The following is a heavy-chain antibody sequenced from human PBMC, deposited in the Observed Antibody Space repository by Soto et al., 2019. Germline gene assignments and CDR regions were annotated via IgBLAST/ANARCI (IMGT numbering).Heavy chain of an antibody. CDR2: INPNSGGT. J-gene: IGHJ6*02. V-gene: IGHV1-2*02. D-gene: IGHD6-19*01. Sequence: QVQLVQSGAEVKKPGASVKVSCKASGYTFTGYYMHWVRQAPGQGLEWMGWINPNSGGTNYAQKFQGRVTMTRDTSISTAYMELSRLRSDDTAVYYCARGQFSKNYDYGMDVWGQGTTVTVSS. CDR1: GYTFTGYY. CDR3: ARGQFSKNYDYGMDV.